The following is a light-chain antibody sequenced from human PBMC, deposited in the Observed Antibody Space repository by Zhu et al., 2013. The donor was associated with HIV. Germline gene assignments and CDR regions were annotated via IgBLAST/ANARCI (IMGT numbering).Light chain of an antibody. CDR3: QHRSSWPST. CDR2: DAS. Sequence: EIVLTQSPATLSLSPGERATLSCRASQSLSSYLAWYQQKPGQAPRLLIYDASNRATGIPARFSGSGSGTDFTLTISSLEPEDFAVYYCQHRSSWPSTFGGGTKVEIK. CDR1: QSLSSY. V-gene: IGKV3-11*01. J-gene: IGKJ4*01.